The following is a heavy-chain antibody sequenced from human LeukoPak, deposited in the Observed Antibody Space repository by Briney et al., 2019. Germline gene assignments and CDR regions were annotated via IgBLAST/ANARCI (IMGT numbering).Heavy chain of an antibody. CDR2: IYYSGST. J-gene: IGHJ6*02. Sequence: SSETLSLTCTVSGGSISSGGYYWSWIRQHPGKGLEWIGYIYYSGSTYYNPSLKSRVTISVDTSKNQFSLKLSSVTAADTAVYYCARDGITMVRGVITSYGMDVWGQGTTVTVSS. CDR1: GGSISSGGYY. CDR3: ARDGITMVRGVITSYGMDV. V-gene: IGHV4-31*03. D-gene: IGHD3-10*01.